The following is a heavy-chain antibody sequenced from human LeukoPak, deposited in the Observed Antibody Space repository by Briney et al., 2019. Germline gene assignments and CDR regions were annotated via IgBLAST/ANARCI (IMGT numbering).Heavy chain of an antibody. CDR3: ARHSGSYLYYFDF. CDR1: GGSISSYY. J-gene: IGHJ4*02. CDR2: IYYSGST. D-gene: IGHD1-26*01. V-gene: IGHV4-59*08. Sequence: SETLSLTCTVSGGSISSYYWSWFRQPPGKGLEWIGYIYYSGSTNYNPSLKSRVTISVDTSKNQFSLRLSSVTAADTAVYYCARHSGSYLYYFDFWGQGALVTVSS.